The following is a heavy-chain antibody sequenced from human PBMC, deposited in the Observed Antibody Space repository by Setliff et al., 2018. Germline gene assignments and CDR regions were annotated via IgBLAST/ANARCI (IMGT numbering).Heavy chain of an antibody. Sequence: GGSLRLSCAASGLTFSIYAVSWVRQAPGKGLEWVSVISGSGSITYQADSVKGRFTISRDNSKNMLYLQLNSPRAEDTAVYFCAGTIFGVQYYFDYWGQGTLVTVSS. V-gene: IGHV3-23*01. J-gene: IGHJ4*02. D-gene: IGHD3-3*01. CDR3: AGTIFGVQYYFDY. CDR1: GLTFSIYA. CDR2: ISGSGSIT.